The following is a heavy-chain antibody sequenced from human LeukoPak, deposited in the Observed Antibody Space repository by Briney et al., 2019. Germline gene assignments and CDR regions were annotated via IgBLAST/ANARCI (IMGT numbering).Heavy chain of an antibody. J-gene: IGHJ4*02. CDR1: GFTFSSYA. Sequence: PGGPLRLSCAVSGFTFSSYAMSWVRQAPGKGLEWVSTISGSGDNTYYADSVRGRFTISRDNSKNTLYLQMNSLRAEDTAIYYCAKVSWANYFDYWGQGTLVTVSS. V-gene: IGHV3-23*01. CDR3: AKVSWANYFDY. CDR2: ISGSGDNT. D-gene: IGHD6-13*01.